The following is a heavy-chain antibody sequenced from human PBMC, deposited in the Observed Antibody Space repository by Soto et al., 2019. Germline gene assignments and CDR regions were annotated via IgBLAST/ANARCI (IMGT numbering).Heavy chain of an antibody. J-gene: IGHJ4*02. CDR1: GYTFTSYG. CDR3: ARVILTIFGVVIPPGY. CDR2: ISAYNGNT. D-gene: IGHD3-3*01. Sequence: ASVKVSCKASGYTFTSYGISWVRQAPGQGLEWMGWISAYNGNTNYAQKLQGRVTMTTDTSTSTAYLELRSLRSDDTAVYYCARVILTIFGVVIPPGYWGQGNLVTVSS. V-gene: IGHV1-18*04.